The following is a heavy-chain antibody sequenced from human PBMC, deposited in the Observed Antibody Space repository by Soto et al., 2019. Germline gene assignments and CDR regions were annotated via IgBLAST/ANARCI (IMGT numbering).Heavy chain of an antibody. V-gene: IGHV4-30-2*01. J-gene: IGHJ4*02. CDR2: IYHSGST. CDR3: ARVISGRRGQIDY. CDR1: GGSISSGGYS. D-gene: IGHD1-26*01. Sequence: SETLSLTCAVSGGSISSGGYSWSWIRQPPGKGLEWIGYIYHSGSTYYNPSLKSRVTISVDRSKNQFSLKLSSVTAADTAVYYCARVISGRRGQIDYWGQGTLVTVSS.